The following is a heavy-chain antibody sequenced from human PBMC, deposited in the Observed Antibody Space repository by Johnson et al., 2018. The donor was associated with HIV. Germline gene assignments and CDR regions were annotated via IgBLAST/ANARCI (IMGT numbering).Heavy chain of an antibody. J-gene: IGHJ3*02. Sequence: QVQLVESGGGVVQPGRSLRLSCAASKFTFSTYVMHWVRQAPGKGLEWVAVIYYDGSIKFYADSVKGRFTISRDNSKNMLYLQMNSLRVEDTAVYYCANLIGGGIWGQGTMVTVSS. CDR2: IYYDGSIK. CDR1: KFTFSTYV. D-gene: IGHD3-16*01. CDR3: ANLIGGGI. V-gene: IGHV3-33*08.